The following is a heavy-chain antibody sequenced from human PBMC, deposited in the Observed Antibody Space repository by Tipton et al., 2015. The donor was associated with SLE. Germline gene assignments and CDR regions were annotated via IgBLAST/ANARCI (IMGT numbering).Heavy chain of an antibody. D-gene: IGHD3-22*01. V-gene: IGHV3-30*02. CDR2: IRYDGTVK. CDR3: AIVASGYYDSSGYYDS. CDR1: GFRFSDYA. Sequence: SLRLSCAASGFRFSDYAMHWVRQPPGKGLEWVAFIRYDGTVKNYAESVKTRFTISRDNSNDSLYLHMDNLRVDDTAIYYCAIVASGYYDSSGYYDSWGQGTLVTVSS. J-gene: IGHJ4*02.